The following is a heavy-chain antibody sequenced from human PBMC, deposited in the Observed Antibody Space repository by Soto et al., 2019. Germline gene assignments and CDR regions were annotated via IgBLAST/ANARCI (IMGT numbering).Heavy chain of an antibody. Sequence: QVQLVQSGAEVKKPGASVKVSCKASGYTFTSYDINWVRQATGQGLEWMGWMNPNSGNTGYAQKFQGRVTMTRKTSISKAYMELSSLRSEDTAVYYCASAYDFWSGYGVDYYYGMDVWGQGTTVTVSS. CDR2: MNPNSGNT. V-gene: IGHV1-8*01. CDR3: ASAYDFWSGYGVDYYYGMDV. CDR1: GYTFTSYD. D-gene: IGHD3-3*01. J-gene: IGHJ6*02.